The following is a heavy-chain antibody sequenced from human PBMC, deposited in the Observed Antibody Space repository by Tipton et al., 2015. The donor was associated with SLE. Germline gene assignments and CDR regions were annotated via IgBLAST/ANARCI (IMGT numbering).Heavy chain of an antibody. J-gene: IGHJ4*02. D-gene: IGHD1-26*01. CDR2: IYTSGRA. CDR1: VGSISSGSYF. CDR3: GRDSGPIVGIDY. Sequence: TLSLTCTVSVGSISSGSYFCTWIRQPAGKGLEWIGHIYTSGRANCNPSPKSRVSIAVDNSKRQFSLKLNSVTVADTAVYYCGRDSGPIVGIDYWGQGTLVTVSS. V-gene: IGHV4-61*09.